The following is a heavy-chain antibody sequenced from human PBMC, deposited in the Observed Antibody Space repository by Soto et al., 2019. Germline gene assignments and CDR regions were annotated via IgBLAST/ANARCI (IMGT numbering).Heavy chain of an antibody. CDR3: ARRPGVIAAAGTGFDY. V-gene: IGHV4-31*03. J-gene: IGHJ4*02. CDR2: IYYSGST. CDR1: GGSISSGGYY. D-gene: IGHD6-13*01. Sequence: QVQLQESGPGLVKPSQTLSLTCTVSGGSISSGGYYWSWIRQHPGKGLEWIGYIYYSGSTYYNPSLKSRVTISVDTSKNQFSLKLSAVTAADTAVYYCARRPGVIAAAGTGFDYWGQGTLVTVSS.